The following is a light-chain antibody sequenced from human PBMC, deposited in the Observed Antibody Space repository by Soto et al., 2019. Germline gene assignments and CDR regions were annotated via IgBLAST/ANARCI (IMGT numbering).Light chain of an antibody. Sequence: EVVMTQSPATLSVSPVERVTLSCRSSQSVADNLAWFQQKPGQGPRLLIYGASTRATGIPARFSGSGSETDFTRTGSSLRSEDSAVYYCQQYHYWPITFGQGTRLEIK. CDR3: QQYHYWPIT. J-gene: IGKJ5*01. V-gene: IGKV3-15*01. CDR1: QSVADN. CDR2: GAS.